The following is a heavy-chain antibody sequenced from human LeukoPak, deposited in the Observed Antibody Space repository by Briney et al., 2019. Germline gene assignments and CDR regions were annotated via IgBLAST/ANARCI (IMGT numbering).Heavy chain of an antibody. CDR2: ISWNSGSI. Sequence: GRSLRLSCAASGFTFDDYAMHWVRQAPGKGLERVSGISWNSGSIGYADSVKGRFTISRDNAKNSLYLQMNSLRAEDTALYYCAKDKTIFGVVHGYFDYWGQGTLVTVSS. CDR1: GFTFDDYA. J-gene: IGHJ4*02. V-gene: IGHV3-9*01. D-gene: IGHD3-3*01. CDR3: AKDKTIFGVVHGYFDY.